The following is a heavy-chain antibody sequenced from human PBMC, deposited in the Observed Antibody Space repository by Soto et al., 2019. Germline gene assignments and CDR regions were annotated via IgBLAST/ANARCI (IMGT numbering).Heavy chain of an antibody. D-gene: IGHD3-3*01. J-gene: IGHJ6*02. Sequence: PGESLKISCKGSGYSFTSYWIGWVRQMPGKGLEWMGIIYPGDSDTRYSPSFQGQVTISADKSISTAYLQWSSLKASDTAMYYCARPYVYALEWRGAYYGMDVWGQGTTVTVSS. CDR2: IYPGDSDT. CDR3: ARPYVYALEWRGAYYGMDV. V-gene: IGHV5-51*01. CDR1: GYSFTSYW.